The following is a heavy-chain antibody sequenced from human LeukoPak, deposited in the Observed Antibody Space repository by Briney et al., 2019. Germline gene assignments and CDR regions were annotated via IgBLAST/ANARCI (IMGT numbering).Heavy chain of an antibody. Sequence: GGSLRLSCAASGFTFSRYWMSWVRQAPGKGLEWVANIKQDGSEIYYVASVKGRFTVSRDNVKNSLSLQMNSLRADDTAVYYCARHWWDSSGSYHFDYWGQGTLVTVSS. CDR1: GFTFSRYW. V-gene: IGHV3-7*05. CDR3: ARHWWDSSGSYHFDY. J-gene: IGHJ4*02. D-gene: IGHD6-19*01. CDR2: IKQDGSEI.